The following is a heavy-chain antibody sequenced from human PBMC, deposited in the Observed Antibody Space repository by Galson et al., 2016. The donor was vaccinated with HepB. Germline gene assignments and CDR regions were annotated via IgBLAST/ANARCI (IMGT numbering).Heavy chain of an antibody. CDR2: IFWNDDK. J-gene: IGHJ6*04. V-gene: IGHV2-5*01. D-gene: IGHD1-1*01. CDR3: AHTSNSYYYYYGLDV. CDR1: GFSLSSSGVA. Sequence: PALVKPTQTLTLTCSFSGFSLSSSGVAVGWIRQPPGKALEWLALIFWNDDKRYSPSLKSRLTIAKDTSKNQVVLTMTNMEPVDTATFYRAHTSNSYYYYYGLDVWGKGTTGTVSS.